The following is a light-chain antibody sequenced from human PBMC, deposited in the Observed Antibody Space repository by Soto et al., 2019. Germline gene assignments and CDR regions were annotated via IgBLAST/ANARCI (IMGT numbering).Light chain of an antibody. Sequence: QSVLTQHRSVSGSPGQSVTISCTGTSSDVGGYNYVSWYQQHPGKAPKLMIYDVSKRPSGVPDRFSGSKSGNTASLTISGLQAEDEADYYCCSYAGSYTGVFGGGTKLTVL. J-gene: IGLJ2*01. CDR1: SSDVGGYNY. CDR2: DVS. V-gene: IGLV2-11*01. CDR3: CSYAGSYTGV.